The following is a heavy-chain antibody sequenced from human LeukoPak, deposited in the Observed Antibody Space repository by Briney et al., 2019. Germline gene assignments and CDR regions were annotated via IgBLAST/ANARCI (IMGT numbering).Heavy chain of an antibody. V-gene: IGHV4-4*07. Sequence: PSETLSLTCTVSGGSISSYYWSWIRQPAGKGLEWIGRIYTSGSTNYNPSLKSRVTMSVDTSKNQFSLKLSSVTAADTAVYYCAIELHVDSSGYKAFDIWGQGTMVTVSS. CDR2: IYTSGST. CDR1: GGSISSYY. D-gene: IGHD3-22*01. CDR3: AIELHVDSSGYKAFDI. J-gene: IGHJ3*02.